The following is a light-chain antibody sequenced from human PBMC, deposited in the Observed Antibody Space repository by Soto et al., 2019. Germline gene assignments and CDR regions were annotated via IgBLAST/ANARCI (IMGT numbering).Light chain of an antibody. V-gene: IGLV7-43*01. Sequence: QAVVTQEPSLTVSPGGTVTLTCASSTGAVTSGYYPNWFQQKPGQAPRPLIYSTSDKHSWTPARFSGSLLGGKAALTLSGVQPEDEVEYYCLLYYGDTRDVVFGGGTKLTVL. CDR2: STS. CDR1: TGAVTSGYY. CDR3: LLYYGDTRDVV. J-gene: IGLJ2*01.